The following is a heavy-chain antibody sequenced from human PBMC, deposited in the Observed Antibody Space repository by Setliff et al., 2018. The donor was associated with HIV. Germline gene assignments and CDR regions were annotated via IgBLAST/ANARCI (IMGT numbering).Heavy chain of an antibody. Sequence: SETLSLTCTVSGGSISSGNYYWSWIRQPAGKALEWIGRIYTSGSTNYSPSLKSRVTISVDTSKNQFSLKLSSVTAADTAVYYCASRRAAMWRGLFVGFENWGQGTLVTVSS. CDR3: ASRRAAMWRGLFVGFEN. D-gene: IGHD1-26*01. J-gene: IGHJ4*02. CDR1: GGSISSGNYY. CDR2: IYTSGST. V-gene: IGHV4-61*02.